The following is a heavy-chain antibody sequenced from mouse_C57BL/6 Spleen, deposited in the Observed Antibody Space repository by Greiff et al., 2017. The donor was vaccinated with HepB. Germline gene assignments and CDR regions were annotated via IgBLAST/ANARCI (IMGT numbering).Heavy chain of an antibody. CDR1: GYTFTDYN. D-gene: IGHD1-1*01. Sequence: VQLKQSGPELVKPGASVKMSCKASGYTFTDYNMHWVKQSHGKSLEWIGYINPNNGGTSYNQKFKGKATLTENKSSSTAYMELRSLTSEDSAVYYCARSTTVGYFDYWGQGTTLTVSS. CDR2: INPNNGGT. CDR3: ARSTTVGYFDY. V-gene: IGHV1-22*01. J-gene: IGHJ2*01.